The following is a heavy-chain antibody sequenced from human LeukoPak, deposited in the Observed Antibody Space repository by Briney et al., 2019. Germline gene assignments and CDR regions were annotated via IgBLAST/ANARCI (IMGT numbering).Heavy chain of an antibody. Sequence: SETLSLTCAVYGGSFSGCYWSWIRQPPGKGLEWIGEINHSGSTNYNPSLKSRVTISVDTSKNQFSLKLSSVTAADTAVYYCARGGYSNYPVPPRFDPWGQGTLVTVSS. CDR2: INHSGST. CDR3: ARGGYSNYPVPPRFDP. D-gene: IGHD4-11*01. CDR1: GGSFSGCY. J-gene: IGHJ5*02. V-gene: IGHV4-34*01.